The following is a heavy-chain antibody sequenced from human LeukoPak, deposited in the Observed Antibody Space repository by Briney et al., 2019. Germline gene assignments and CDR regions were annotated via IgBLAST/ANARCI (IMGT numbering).Heavy chain of an antibody. CDR3: ESATPHFDY. D-gene: IGHD2-15*01. CDR1: GFTVSSNY. J-gene: IGHJ4*02. CDR2: IYSGGST. Sequence: GGSLRLSCAASGFTVSSNYINWVRQAPGKGLEWVSVIYSGGSTYCADSVKGRFTISRDNSKNTLYLQMNSLRAEDTAVYYCESATPHFDYWGQGTLVTVSS. V-gene: IGHV3-53*01.